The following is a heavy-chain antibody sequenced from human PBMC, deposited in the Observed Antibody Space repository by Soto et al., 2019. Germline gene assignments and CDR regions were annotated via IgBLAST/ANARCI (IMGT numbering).Heavy chain of an antibody. J-gene: IGHJ6*02. CDR1: GGSFSGYY. CDR3: ARSAVYYYYGMDV. Sequence: SDTLSLTCAVYGGSFSGYYWSWIRQPPGKGLEWMGEINHSGNTNYNPSLKSRVTISVDTSKNQFSLKLSSVTAADTAVYYCARSAVYYYYGMDVWGQGTTVTVSS. CDR2: INHSGNT. V-gene: IGHV4-34*01.